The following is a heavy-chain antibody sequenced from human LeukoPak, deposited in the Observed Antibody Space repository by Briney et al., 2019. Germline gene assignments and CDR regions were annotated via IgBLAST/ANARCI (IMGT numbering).Heavy chain of an antibody. Sequence: ASVKVSCKASGYTFTGYYMHWVRQAPGQGLEWMGWINPNSGGTNYAQRFQGRVTMTRDTSISTAYMELSRLRPDDTAVYYCARDFFPHYYDSSGLDPWGQGTLVTVSS. CDR2: INPNSGGT. CDR3: ARDFFPHYYDSSGLDP. J-gene: IGHJ5*02. CDR1: GYTFTGYY. V-gene: IGHV1-2*02. D-gene: IGHD3-22*01.